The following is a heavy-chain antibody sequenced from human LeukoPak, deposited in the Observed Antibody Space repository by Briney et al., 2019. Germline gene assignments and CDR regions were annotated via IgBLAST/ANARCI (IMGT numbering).Heavy chain of an antibody. J-gene: IGHJ4*02. CDR1: GFTFSSDE. CDR3: AISSH. CDR2: ISSSGDTI. Sequence: GGSLRLSCAASGFTFSSDEMNWVRQAPGKGLEWVSYISSSGDTIYYADSVKGRFTISRDNAKNSLYLQMNSLRAEDTAVYYCAISSHWGQGTLVTVSS. V-gene: IGHV3-48*03. D-gene: IGHD6-6*01.